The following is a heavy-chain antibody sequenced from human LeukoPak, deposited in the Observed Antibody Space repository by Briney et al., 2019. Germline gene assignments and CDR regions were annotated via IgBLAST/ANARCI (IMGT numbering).Heavy chain of an antibody. J-gene: IGHJ1*01. Sequence: ASVKVSCKASGYTFSGYYIHWVRRAPGRGLEWVGWINARNGDTNYAQKFQGRVILTRDTSITTSYMEVISLTSDDTDVYYCARASLASAGTRFWGQGTLVIVSS. D-gene: IGHD6-13*01. CDR3: ARASLASAGTRF. CDR1: GYTFSGYY. CDR2: INARNGDT. V-gene: IGHV1-2*02.